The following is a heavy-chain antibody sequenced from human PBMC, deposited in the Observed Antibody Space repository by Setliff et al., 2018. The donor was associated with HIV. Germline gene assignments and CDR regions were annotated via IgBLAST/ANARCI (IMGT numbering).Heavy chain of an antibody. D-gene: IGHD3-9*01. V-gene: IGHV3-7*03. J-gene: IGHJ4*02. Sequence: PGGSLRLSCAASGFTFSSYWMSWVRQAPGKGLEWVANIKQDGSEKYYVDSVKGRFTISRDNAKKTLYLQMNSLRAEDTALYYCAKGSKIVIRYFDWLSYWGQGTLVTVSS. CDR3: AKGSKIVIRYFDWLSY. CDR1: GFTFSSYW. CDR2: IKQDGSEK.